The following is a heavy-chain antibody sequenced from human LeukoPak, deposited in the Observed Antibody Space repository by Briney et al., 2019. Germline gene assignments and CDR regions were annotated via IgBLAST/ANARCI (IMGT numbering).Heavy chain of an antibody. J-gene: IGHJ6*02. CDR3: ASLGYCGGGSCYYYGMDV. Sequence: SETLSLTCAVYGGSFSGYYWSWIRQPPGKGLEWIGEINHSGSTNYNPSLKSRVTISVDTSKNQFSLKLSSVTAADTAVYYCASLGYCGGGSCYYYGMDVWGQGTTVTVSS. D-gene: IGHD2-15*01. CDR1: GGSFSGYY. CDR2: INHSGST. V-gene: IGHV4-34*01.